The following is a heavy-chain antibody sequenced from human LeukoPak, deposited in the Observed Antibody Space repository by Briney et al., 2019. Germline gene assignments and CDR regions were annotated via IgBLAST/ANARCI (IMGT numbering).Heavy chain of an antibody. Sequence: PSETLSLTCAVSGGSIMTTNWWSWVRQPPGTGLEWIGEVHLSGATNYNPSLESRVSMSIDTSKNQMSLKLTSVTAADTAIYFCTRESGAFSPFGFWGQGTLVTVS. V-gene: IGHV4-4*02. CDR3: TRESGAFSPFGF. CDR2: VHLSGAT. D-gene: IGHD1-26*01. J-gene: IGHJ4*02. CDR1: GGSIMTTNW.